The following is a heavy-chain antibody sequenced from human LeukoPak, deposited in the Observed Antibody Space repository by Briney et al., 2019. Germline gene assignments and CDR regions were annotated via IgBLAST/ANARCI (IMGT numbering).Heavy chain of an antibody. Sequence: ASVKVSCKASGGTFSSYAISWVRQAPGQGLEWMGRIIPILGIANYAQKFQGRVTITADKSTSTAYMELSSLRSEDTAVYYCASSRVDIVAYEGYWGQGTLVTVSS. V-gene: IGHV1-69*04. CDR3: ASSRVDIVAYEGY. J-gene: IGHJ4*02. CDR1: GGTFSSYA. CDR2: IIPILGIA. D-gene: IGHD5-12*01.